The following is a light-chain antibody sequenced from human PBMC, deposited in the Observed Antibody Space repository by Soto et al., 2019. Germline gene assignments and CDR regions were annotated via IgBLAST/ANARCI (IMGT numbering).Light chain of an antibody. CDR2: DAS. J-gene: IGKJ1*01. Sequence: EIVLTQAPGTLSLSPGERATLSCRSSQSVSSSYLAWYQQKPGQAPRLLIYDASTRATATPERFSGSGSGTDFTLTISRLEPEDFAVYYCHQYDTIVQTFGQGTKVDIK. CDR1: QSVSSSY. V-gene: IGKV3-20*01. CDR3: HQYDTIVQT.